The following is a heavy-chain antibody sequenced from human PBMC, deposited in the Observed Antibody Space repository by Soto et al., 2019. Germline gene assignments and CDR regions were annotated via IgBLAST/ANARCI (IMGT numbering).Heavy chain of an antibody. V-gene: IGHV1-69*12. D-gene: IGHD2-2*01. J-gene: IGHJ4*02. CDR2: IIPIFGTA. CDR1: GGTFRSYA. CDR3: ARGVLVPAATSLDY. Sequence: QVQLVQSGAEVKKPGSSVKVSCKASGGTFRSYAISWVRQAPGQGLEWMGGIIPIFGTANYAQKFQGRVTITADESTSTAYLELSSLRTEDTAVYYCARGVLVPAATSLDYWGQGTLVTVSS.